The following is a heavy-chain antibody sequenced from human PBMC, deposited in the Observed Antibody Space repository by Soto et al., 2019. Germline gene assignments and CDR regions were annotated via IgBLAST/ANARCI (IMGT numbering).Heavy chain of an antibody. CDR2: IYYSGST. J-gene: IGHJ5*02. CDR1: GGSISSYY. D-gene: IGHD2-15*01. V-gene: IGHV4-59*08. CDR3: ASQYCSGGSCYPYLFEP. Sequence: PSETLSLTCTVSGGSISSYYWSWIRQPPGKGLEWIGYIYYSGSTNYNPSLKSRVTISVDTSKNQFSLKLSSVTAADTAVYYCASQYCSGGSCYPYLFEPWGQGTLVTVS.